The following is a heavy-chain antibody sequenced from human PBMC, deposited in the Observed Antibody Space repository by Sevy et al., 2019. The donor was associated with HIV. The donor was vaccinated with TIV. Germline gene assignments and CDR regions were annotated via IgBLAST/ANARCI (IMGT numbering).Heavy chain of an antibody. D-gene: IGHD2-2*01. CDR2: MRFDGTIK. CDR1: GFTFSTYG. CDR3: AKVLHIVVVPAAIDYYYGMDV. J-gene: IGHJ6*02. Sequence: GGSLRLSCAASGFTFSTYGMHWVRQAPGRGLEWVAFMRFDGTIKYHTDSVKGRFTSSRDNSKNTLYLQMNSLKTEDTAVYFCAKVLHIVVVPAAIDYYYGMDVWGQGTTVTVSS. V-gene: IGHV3-30*02.